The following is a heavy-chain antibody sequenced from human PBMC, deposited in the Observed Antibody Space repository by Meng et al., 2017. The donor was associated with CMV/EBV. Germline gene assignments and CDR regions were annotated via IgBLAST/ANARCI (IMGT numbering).Heavy chain of an antibody. D-gene: IGHD6-19*01. CDR2: IIPIFGTA. Sequence: QVQLVQSGAEVMKPGSSFVVPCKASGGTFSSYAISWVRQAPGQGLEWMGGIIPIFGTANYAQKFQGRVTITADESTSTAYMELSSLRSEDTAVYYCARGDSSGWFPFDYWGQGTLVTVSS. CDR1: GGTFSSYA. V-gene: IGHV1-69*12. CDR3: ARGDSSGWFPFDY. J-gene: IGHJ4*02.